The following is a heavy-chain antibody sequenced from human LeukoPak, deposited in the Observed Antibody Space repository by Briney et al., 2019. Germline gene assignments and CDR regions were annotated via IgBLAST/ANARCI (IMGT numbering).Heavy chain of an antibody. J-gene: IGHJ5*02. Sequence: SETLSLPCAVYGVSFSGYYWSWIRQPPGKGLEWVGEINHSGSTNYNPSLKSRVTISVDTSKNQFSLKLSSVTAADTAVYYCARVTMIVVVNWFDPWGQGTLVTVSS. CDR1: GVSFSGYY. V-gene: IGHV4-34*01. CDR3: ARVTMIVVVNWFDP. CDR2: INHSGST. D-gene: IGHD3-22*01.